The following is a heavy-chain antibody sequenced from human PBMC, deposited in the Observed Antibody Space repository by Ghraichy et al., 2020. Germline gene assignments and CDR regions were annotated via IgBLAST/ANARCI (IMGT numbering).Heavy chain of an antibody. V-gene: IGHV3-11*06. CDR3: ASAYCSSTSCYGYY. CDR2: ISSSSSYT. J-gene: IGHJ4*02. D-gene: IGHD2-2*01. Sequence: SLNISCAASGFTFSDYYMSWIRQAPGKGLEWVSYISSSSSYTNYADSVKGRFTISRDNAKNSLYLQMNSLRAEDTAVYYCASAYCSSTSCYGYYWGQGTLVTVSS. CDR1: GFTFSDYY.